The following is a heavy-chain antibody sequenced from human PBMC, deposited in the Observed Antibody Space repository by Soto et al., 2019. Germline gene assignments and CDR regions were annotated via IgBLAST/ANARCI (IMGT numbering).Heavy chain of an antibody. J-gene: IGHJ6*02. Sequence: WETVSLTCTVSVGSISSYYWSWIRQPPGKGLEWIGYIYYSGSTNYNPSLKSRVTISVDTSKNQFSLKLSSVTAADTAVYYCARRAQLVTDYYYGMDVWGQGTTVTVSS. CDR3: ARRAQLVTDYYYGMDV. CDR1: VGSISSYY. CDR2: IYYSGST. D-gene: IGHD6-13*01. V-gene: IGHV4-59*01.